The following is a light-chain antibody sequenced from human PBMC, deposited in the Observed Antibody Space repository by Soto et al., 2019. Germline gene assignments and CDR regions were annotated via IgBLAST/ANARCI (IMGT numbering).Light chain of an antibody. CDR2: AAS. J-gene: IGKJ2*01. CDR1: QSISSY. V-gene: IGKV1-39*01. CDR3: QQSYSTPYT. Sequence: DIQMTQSPSSLSASVGDRVTITCRASQSISSYLNWYQQKPGKATKLLIYAASSLQSGVPSRFSGSGSGTEFTLTISSLQPEDFATYYCQQSYSTPYTFGQGTKLEIK.